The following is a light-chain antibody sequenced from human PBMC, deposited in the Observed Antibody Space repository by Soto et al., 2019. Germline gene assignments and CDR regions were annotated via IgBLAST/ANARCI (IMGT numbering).Light chain of an antibody. V-gene: IGKV3-20*01. CDR3: QQYGSSLFT. CDR1: QSVPSNY. CDR2: GAS. J-gene: IGKJ3*01. Sequence: EIVLTQSPGTLSLSPGERATLSCRASQSVPSNYLAWYQQRPGQAPRLLIYGASTRAAGVPDRFSGSGSGTEFTLTINRLEPEDFAVYYCQQYGSSLFTFGPGTKVDFK.